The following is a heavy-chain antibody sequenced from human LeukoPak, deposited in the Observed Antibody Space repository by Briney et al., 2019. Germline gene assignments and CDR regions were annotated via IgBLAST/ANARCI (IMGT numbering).Heavy chain of an antibody. CDR2: ISAYNGNT. D-gene: IGHD6-13*01. CDR3: ARLLYSSSWLSYYYYYYMDV. J-gene: IGHJ6*03. CDR1: GYTFTSYG. V-gene: IGHV1-18*01. Sequence: ASVKVSCKASGYTFTSYGISWVRQAPGQGLEWMGWISAYNGNTNYAQKLQGRVTMTTDTSTSTAYMELRSLRSDDTAVYYCARLLYSSSWLSYYYYYYMDVWGKGTTVTISS.